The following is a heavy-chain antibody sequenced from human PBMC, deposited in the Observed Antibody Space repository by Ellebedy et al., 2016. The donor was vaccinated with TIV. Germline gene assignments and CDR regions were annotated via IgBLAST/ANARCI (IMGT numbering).Heavy chain of an antibody. CDR2: TYYRSQWYS. V-gene: IGHV6-1*01. D-gene: IGHD3-22*01. Sequence: MPSETLSLTCAISGDSVSSNSAAWNWIRQSPSRGLEWLGRTYYRSQWYSDYAVSVNGRITINPDTSKNQFSLRLKSVPPEDTAVYYCAKSNYDDSNGNPPFDSWGQGTLVTVSS. CDR1: GDSVSSNSAA. CDR3: AKSNYDDSNGNPPFDS. J-gene: IGHJ4*02.